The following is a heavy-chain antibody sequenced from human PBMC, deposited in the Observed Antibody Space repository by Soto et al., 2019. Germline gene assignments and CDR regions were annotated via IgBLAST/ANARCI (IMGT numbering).Heavy chain of an antibody. Sequence: QVHLVQSGAEVKQPGASVKVSCRTSGYTFTNYDISWVRQATGQGLEWMGWMNPDSANTGYAQKFQGRVTLTRDTSISTAYMELNSLTSEDTATYSCVSAIRDQLLSDYWGQGSLVIVSS. CDR1: GYTFTNYD. D-gene: IGHD1-26*01. V-gene: IGHV1-8*01. CDR3: VSAIRDQLLSDY. CDR2: MNPDSANT. J-gene: IGHJ4*02.